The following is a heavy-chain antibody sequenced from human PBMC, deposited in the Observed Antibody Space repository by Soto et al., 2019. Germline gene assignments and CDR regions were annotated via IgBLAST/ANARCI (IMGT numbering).Heavy chain of an antibody. Sequence: QLQLQESGPGLVKPSETLSLTCTVSGGSISSSSYYWGWIRQPPGKGLEWIGSIYYSGSTYYNPSLKSRDTISVDTSKNQFSLKLSSVTAADTAVYYCARSYYDSSGYFRYNWFDPWGQGTLVTVSS. CDR3: ARSYYDSSGYFRYNWFDP. V-gene: IGHV4-39*01. CDR1: GGSISSSSYY. D-gene: IGHD3-22*01. J-gene: IGHJ5*02. CDR2: IYYSGST.